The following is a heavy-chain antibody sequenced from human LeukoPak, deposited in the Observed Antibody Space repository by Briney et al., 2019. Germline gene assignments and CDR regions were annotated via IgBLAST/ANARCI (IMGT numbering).Heavy chain of an antibody. J-gene: IGHJ4*02. CDR1: GYSFSSSA. D-gene: IGHD6-13*01. Sequence: PGGSLRLSCAASGYSFSSSARSWVRQAPGKGLDWVASISGNGISTYYADSVKGRFTISRDNSQNTLYLQMNSLSAEDTAVYYCARDHRSSTWPFDYWGQGTLVTVSS. CDR2: ISGNGIST. V-gene: IGHV3-23*01. CDR3: ARDHRSSTWPFDY.